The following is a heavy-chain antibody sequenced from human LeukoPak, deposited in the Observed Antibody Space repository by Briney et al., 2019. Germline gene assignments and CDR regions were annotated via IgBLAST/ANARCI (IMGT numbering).Heavy chain of an antibody. CDR1: GFTLSGYE. J-gene: IGHJ3*02. V-gene: IGHV3-48*03. D-gene: IGHD1-1*01. CDR3: ARVTTGLEVNDAFDI. Sequence: PGGSLRLSCAASGFTLSGYEMNWVRQAPGKGLEWGSFIRSSGSSIYYADSVKGRFTISRDNAKNSLYLQMSSLRAEDTAVYYCARVTTGLEVNDAFDIWGQGTKVTVSS. CDR2: IRSSGSSI.